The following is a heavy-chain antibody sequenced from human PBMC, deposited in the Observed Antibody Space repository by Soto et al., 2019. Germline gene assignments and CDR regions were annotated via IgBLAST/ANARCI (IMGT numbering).Heavy chain of an antibody. CDR2: IDPSDSYI. Sequence: PGESLKISCKASGYSFTSYWISWVRQMPGKGLEWMGRIDPSDSYIDYSPSFQGHVTIAVDKSTTTAYLQWSSLEASDTAMYYCARHDSSGYYYADGFDWGQGTLVTVSS. CDR3: ARHDSSGYYYADGFD. D-gene: IGHD3-22*01. CDR1: GYSFTSYW. V-gene: IGHV5-10-1*01. J-gene: IGHJ4*02.